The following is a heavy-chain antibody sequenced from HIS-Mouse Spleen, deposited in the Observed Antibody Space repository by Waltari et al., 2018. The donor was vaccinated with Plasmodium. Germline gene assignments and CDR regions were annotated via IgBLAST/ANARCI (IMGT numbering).Heavy chain of an antibody. CDR2: INPSGGRT. J-gene: IGHJ6*02. CDR1: GYTFTSYY. V-gene: IGHV1-46*01. D-gene: IGHD6-19*01. CDR3: ARDLFRIGVAGTEYYYGMDV. Sequence: QVQLVQSGAEVKKPGASVKVSCKASGYTFTSYYMHWVRQAPGQGLEWRGIINPSGGRTSDAQKFQGRVTMTRDTSTSTVYMELSSLRSEDTAVYYCARDLFRIGVAGTEYYYGMDVWGQGTTVTVSS.